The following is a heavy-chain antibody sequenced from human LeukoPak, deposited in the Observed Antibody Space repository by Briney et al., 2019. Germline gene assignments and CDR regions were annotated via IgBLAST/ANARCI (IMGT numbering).Heavy chain of an antibody. CDR2: IYYSGST. CDR1: GGSLGSGDYY. CDR3: ARGNSGSYPYYFDY. D-gene: IGHD1-26*01. Sequence: SQTLSLTCTVSGGSLGSGDYYWSWIRQPPGKGLEWIGYIYYSGSTYYNPSLKSRVTISVDTSKNQFSLKLSSATAANTDVSSSARGNSGSYPYYFDYSGHGTLVTVSS. J-gene: IGHJ4*01. V-gene: IGHV4-30-4*08.